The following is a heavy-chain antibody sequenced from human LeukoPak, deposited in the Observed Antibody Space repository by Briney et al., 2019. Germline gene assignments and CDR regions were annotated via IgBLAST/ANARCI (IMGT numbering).Heavy chain of an antibody. J-gene: IGHJ4*02. CDR2: ISGSGNT. Sequence: GGSLRLSCAASGFTFSSYAMTWVRQAPGKGLEWVSSISGSGNTYYADSVKGRFTISRDNAKNSLYLQMNSLRAEDTAVYYCARRPSRYYDSSAWAWGQGTLVTVSS. CDR1: GFTFSSYA. D-gene: IGHD3-22*01. V-gene: IGHV3-23*01. CDR3: ARRPSRYYDSSAWA.